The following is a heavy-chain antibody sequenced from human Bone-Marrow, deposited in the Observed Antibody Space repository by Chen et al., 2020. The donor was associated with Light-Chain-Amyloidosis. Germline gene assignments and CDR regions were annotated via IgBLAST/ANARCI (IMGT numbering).Heavy chain of an antibody. CDR2: VSGSTVST. V-gene: IGHV3-23*04. Sequence: EVQLVESGGGLVQPGGSLRLSCAKSGFNFSSLGMSWVRQAPGKGLEWVSTVSGSTVSTYYAGAVKGRFIITRDNSKSTLYLQMNSLRAGDTAVYFCTRKGGYFDFWGQGSLVTVSS. CDR3: TRKGGYFDF. CDR1: GFNFSSLG. J-gene: IGHJ4*02. D-gene: IGHD3-10*01.